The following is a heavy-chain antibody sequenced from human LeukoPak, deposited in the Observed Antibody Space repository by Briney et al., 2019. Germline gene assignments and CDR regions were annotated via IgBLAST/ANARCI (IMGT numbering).Heavy chain of an antibody. D-gene: IGHD3-22*01. CDR2: ISAYNGNT. V-gene: IGHV1-18*01. CDR3: ARGATYYYDSSGYARDAFDI. CDR1: GYTFTSYG. J-gene: IGHJ3*02. Sequence: GASVKVSCKASGYTFTSYGISWVRQAPGQGLEWMGWISAYNGNTNYAQKLQGRVTMTTDTSTSTAYMELRSLRSDDTAVYYCARGATYYYDSSGYARDAFDIWGQGTMVTVSS.